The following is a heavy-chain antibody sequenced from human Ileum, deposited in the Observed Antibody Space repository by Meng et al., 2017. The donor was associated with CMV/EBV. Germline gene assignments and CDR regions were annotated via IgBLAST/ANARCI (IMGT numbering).Heavy chain of an antibody. Sequence: AVSGFTCRNYGMHWVRQAPGKGMEWVALISDDGTTENSADSMKGRFTISRDNSKNILYLQMNSLRPEDTAVYYCAKEIRTVAVHFDYWGQGTLVTVSS. CDR1: GFTCRNYG. D-gene: IGHD6-19*01. CDR2: ISDDGTTE. J-gene: IGHJ4*02. V-gene: IGHV3-30*18. CDR3: AKEIRTVAVHFDY.